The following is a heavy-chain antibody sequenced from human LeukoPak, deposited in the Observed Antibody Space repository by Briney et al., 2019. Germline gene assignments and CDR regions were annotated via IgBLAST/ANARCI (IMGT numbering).Heavy chain of an antibody. CDR3: ARLRTSYYYDSSGYYPDYFDY. Sequence: SETLSLTCTVSGGSISSSSYYWGWIRQPPGNGLEWIGSIYYSGSTYYNPSLKSRVTISVDTSKNQFSLKLSSVPAADTAVYYCARLRTSYYYDSSGYYPDYFDYWGQGTLVTVSS. CDR2: IYYSGST. V-gene: IGHV4-39*01. D-gene: IGHD3-22*01. CDR1: GGSISSSSYY. J-gene: IGHJ4*02.